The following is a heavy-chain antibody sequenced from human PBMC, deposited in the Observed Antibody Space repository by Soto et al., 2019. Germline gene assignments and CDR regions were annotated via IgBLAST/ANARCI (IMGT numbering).Heavy chain of an antibody. D-gene: IGHD6-19*01. Sequence: SETLSLTCTVSGGSISSGDYYWSWIRQPPGKGLEWIVDIYYSGSTNYNPSLKSRVTISLDTSKNQFSLILNSVTAADTAVYYCARQGYITGWRGNWFDPWGQGTPVTVSS. CDR1: GGSISSGDYY. J-gene: IGHJ5*02. CDR3: ARQGYITGWRGNWFDP. V-gene: IGHV4-39*01. CDR2: IYYSGST.